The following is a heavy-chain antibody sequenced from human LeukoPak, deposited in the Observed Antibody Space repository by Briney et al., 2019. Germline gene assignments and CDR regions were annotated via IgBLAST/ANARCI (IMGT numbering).Heavy chain of an antibody. CDR1: GFTFSSYA. V-gene: IGHV3-23*01. CDR3: AVQRPIYDSSGCYVDY. Sequence: GGSLRLSCAASGFTFSSYAMSWVRQAPGKGLEWVSAVSGSGGSTYYADSVKGRFTFSRDNSKNTLYLQMNSLRAEDTAVYYCAVQRPIYDSSGCYVDYWGQGTLVTVSS. J-gene: IGHJ4*02. CDR2: VSGSGGST. D-gene: IGHD3-22*01.